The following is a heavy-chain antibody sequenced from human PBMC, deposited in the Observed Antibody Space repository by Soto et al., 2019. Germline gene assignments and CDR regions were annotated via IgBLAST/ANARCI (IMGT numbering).Heavy chain of an antibody. CDR1: GFTFSSYS. J-gene: IGHJ4*02. CDR2: ISSSSSTI. D-gene: IGHD6-6*01. CDR3: ARDGVLFKAARHFFDY. V-gene: IGHV3-48*02. Sequence: LRLSCAASGFTFSSYSMNWVRQAPGKGLEWVSYISSSSSTIYYADSVKGRFTISRDNAKNSLYLQMNSLRDEDTAVYYCARDGVLFKAARHFFDYWGQGTLVTVSS.